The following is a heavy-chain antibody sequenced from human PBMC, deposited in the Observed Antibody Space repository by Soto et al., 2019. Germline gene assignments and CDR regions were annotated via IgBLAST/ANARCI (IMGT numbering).Heavy chain of an antibody. V-gene: IGHV3-15*07. CDR2: IKSKTDGGTT. J-gene: IGHJ4*02. Sequence: EVQLVESGGGLVKPGGSLRLSCAASGFTFSNSWMNWVRQAPGKGLEWVGRIKSKTDGGTTDYSAPVTGRFTISIDYSINTLYLQMNSLKTEDTAVYYCTTGGGNYYDSSGYYAQIDYWGQGTLVTVSS. CDR1: GFTFSNSW. CDR3: TTGGGNYYDSSGYYAQIDY. D-gene: IGHD3-22*01.